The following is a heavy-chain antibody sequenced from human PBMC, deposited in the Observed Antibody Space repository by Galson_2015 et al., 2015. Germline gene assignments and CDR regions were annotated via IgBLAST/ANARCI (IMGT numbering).Heavy chain of an antibody. V-gene: IGHV3-30*18. Sequence: SLRLSCAASGFTFSSYGMHWVRQAPGKGLEWVAVISYDGSNKYYADSVKGRFTISRDNSKNTLYLQMNSLRAEDTAVYYCAKAEGDYRDDYWGQGTLVTVSS. CDR1: GFTFSSYG. D-gene: IGHD2-21*01. CDR2: ISYDGSNK. CDR3: AKAEGDYRDDY. J-gene: IGHJ4*02.